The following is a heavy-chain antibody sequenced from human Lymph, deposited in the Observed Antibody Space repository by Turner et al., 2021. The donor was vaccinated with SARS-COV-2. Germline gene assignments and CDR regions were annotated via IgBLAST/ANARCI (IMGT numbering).Heavy chain of an antibody. Sequence: QVQLVQSGAEVKKLGASVKVSCKVSGYTLTELSMHWVRQAPGKGLERMGGFDPEDGEIIYAQKFQGRVTMTEDTSTDTAYMELSSLRSEDTAVYYCATVLCTGSSCYYYGMDVWGQGTTVTVSS. CDR2: FDPEDGEI. J-gene: IGHJ6*02. V-gene: IGHV1-24*01. CDR3: ATVLCTGSSCYYYGMDV. D-gene: IGHD2-15*01. CDR1: GYTLTELS.